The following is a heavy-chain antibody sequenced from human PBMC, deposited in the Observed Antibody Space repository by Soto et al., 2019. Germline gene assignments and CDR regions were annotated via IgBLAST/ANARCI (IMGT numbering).Heavy chain of an antibody. CDR2: VNSDGRDK. Sequence: EEKLVESGGGLVQPGGSLRLSCAAAHFNFSGYWMHWVRHPPGKGLVWVSRVNSDGRDKTYADSVKGRFTISRDNAKNTLYLQTISLREDDTAVYYCATTPGLTGTTWGFWGQGTLVTVSS. CDR1: HFNFSGYW. CDR3: ATTPGLTGTTWGF. J-gene: IGHJ4*02. V-gene: IGHV3-74*01. D-gene: IGHD1-7*01.